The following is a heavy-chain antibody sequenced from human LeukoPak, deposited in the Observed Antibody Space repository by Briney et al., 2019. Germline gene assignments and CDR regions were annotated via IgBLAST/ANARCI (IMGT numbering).Heavy chain of an antibody. Sequence: ASMKVSCKASGNTFTSYGISWVRQAPGQGLEWMGWIRVYNGNTNYAQKLQGRVTMTTDTSTTTAYMELRSLRSDDTAVYYCARIKGGGSYSAKVRSKRSGGFDYWGQGTLVTVSS. D-gene: IGHD1-26*01. V-gene: IGHV1-18*01. CDR2: IRVYNGNT. CDR3: ARIKGGGSYSAKVRSKRSGGFDY. J-gene: IGHJ4*02. CDR1: GNTFTSYG.